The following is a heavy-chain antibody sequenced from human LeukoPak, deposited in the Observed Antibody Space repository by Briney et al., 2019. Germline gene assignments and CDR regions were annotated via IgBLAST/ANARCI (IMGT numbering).Heavy chain of an antibody. J-gene: IGHJ4*02. Sequence: SETLSLTCAVYGGSFSGYYRSWIRQPPGKGLEWIGEINHSGGTNYNPSLKSRVTISVDTSKNQFSLKLSSVTATDTAVYYCASQGGCSGGSCFSRIDCWGQGTLVTVSS. CDR1: GGSFSGYY. CDR2: INHSGGT. V-gene: IGHV4-34*01. CDR3: ASQGGCSGGSCFSRIDC. D-gene: IGHD2-15*01.